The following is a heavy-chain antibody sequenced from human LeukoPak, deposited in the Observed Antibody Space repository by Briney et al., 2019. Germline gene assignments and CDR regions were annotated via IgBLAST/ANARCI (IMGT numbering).Heavy chain of an antibody. Sequence: SETLSLTCTVSGGSISSGDYYWSWIRQPPGKGLEWIGSFYYTGGTYYSPSFRSRVIISADTSKNQFSLYFHSVTAADTAVYFCGSSHSSSWYDFWGQGTLATVSS. CDR2: FYYTGGT. J-gene: IGHJ4*02. V-gene: IGHV4-39*07. D-gene: IGHD6-13*01. CDR3: GSSHSSSWYDF. CDR1: GGSISSGDYY.